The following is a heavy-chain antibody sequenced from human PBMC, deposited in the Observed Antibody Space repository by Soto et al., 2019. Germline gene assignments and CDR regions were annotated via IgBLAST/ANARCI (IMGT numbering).Heavy chain of an antibody. Sequence: QVQLVQSGAEEKKPGASVKVSCKASGYTFTSYAMHWVRQAPGQRLEWMGWINAGNGNTKYSQKFQGRVTITRDTSASTAYMELSSLRAEDTAVYYWARDVVDTVLVPAALGGFDPWGQGTLVTVSS. CDR1: GYTFTSYA. CDR2: INAGNGNT. J-gene: IGHJ5*02. V-gene: IGHV1-3*05. CDR3: ARDVVDTVLVPAALGGFDP. D-gene: IGHD2-2*03.